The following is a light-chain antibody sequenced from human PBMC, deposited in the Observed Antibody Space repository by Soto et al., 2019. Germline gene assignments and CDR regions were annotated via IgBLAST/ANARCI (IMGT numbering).Light chain of an antibody. CDR1: QSVNSY. CDR2: DAS. V-gene: IGKV3-11*01. Sequence: EIVLTQSPATLSLSPGERANLSCRASQSVNSYLGWYQHKPGQGPRLLSYDASNRATGIPARFSGSGSGTDFTLTISSLAPEELAVYYLQQRSNWPPAFGGGTKVEIK. J-gene: IGKJ4*01. CDR3: QQRSNWPPA.